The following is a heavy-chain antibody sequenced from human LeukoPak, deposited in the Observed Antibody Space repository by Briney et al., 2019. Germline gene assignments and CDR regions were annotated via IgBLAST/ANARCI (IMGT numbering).Heavy chain of an antibody. Sequence: GGSLRLSCAASGFTFSDSAVSWVRQAPGEGLEWVSSIRDTGSRTYYADSVKGRFAISRDNSRNTVFLQMNSLRAGDTAIYYCAKGGQDYDFWRFDLWGQGILVAVSS. CDR3: AKGGQDYDFWRFDL. D-gene: IGHD3-3*01. CDR1: GFTFSDSA. V-gene: IGHV3-23*01. J-gene: IGHJ5*02. CDR2: IRDTGSRT.